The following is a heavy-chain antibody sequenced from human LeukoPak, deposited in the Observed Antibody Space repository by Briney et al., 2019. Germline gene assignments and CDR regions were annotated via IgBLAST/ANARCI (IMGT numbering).Heavy chain of an antibody. V-gene: IGHV3-74*01. Sequence: ETGGSLRLSRAASGFTLSNYWMHWVRQGPGKGLVWVSRVSNDGSSTAYADSVRGRFTISRDNAKNTLYLQMNSLRAEDTAVYYCVGAAADTMPRPWGQGTLVTVSS. CDR3: VGAAADTMPRP. D-gene: IGHD6-13*01. J-gene: IGHJ4*02. CDR2: VSNDGSST. CDR1: GFTLSNYW.